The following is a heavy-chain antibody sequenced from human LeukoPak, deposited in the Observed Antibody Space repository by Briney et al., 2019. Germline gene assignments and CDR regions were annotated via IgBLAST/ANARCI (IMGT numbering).Heavy chain of an antibody. D-gene: IGHD4-23*01. CDR3: ARGGDWDGGPNPGAFDI. CDR1: GGSIRSSSHY. CDR2: IYHSGTT. J-gene: IGHJ3*02. V-gene: IGHV4-39*07. Sequence: SETLSLTCTVSGGSIRSSSHYWGWIRQPPGEGLEWIGIIYHSGTTYYNASLKSRVTISVDTSKNQFSLKLSSVTAADTAVYYCARGGDWDGGPNPGAFDIWGQGTMVTVSS.